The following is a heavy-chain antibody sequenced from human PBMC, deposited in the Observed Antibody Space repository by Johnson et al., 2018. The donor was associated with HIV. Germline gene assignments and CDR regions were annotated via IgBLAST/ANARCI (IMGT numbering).Heavy chain of an antibody. CDR3: ASTSPPGLLAFQDAFDI. CDR2: IKQDGSEK. V-gene: IGHV3-7*01. J-gene: IGHJ3*02. CDR1: GFTFSSYW. Sequence: VQLVESGGGLVQPGGSLRLSCAASGFTFSSYWMSWVRQAPGKGLEWVANIKQDGSEKYYVDSVKGRFTISRDNAKNSLYLQMNSLRAEDTAVYYCASTSPPGLLAFQDAFDIWGQGTMVTVSS. D-gene: IGHD2-15*01.